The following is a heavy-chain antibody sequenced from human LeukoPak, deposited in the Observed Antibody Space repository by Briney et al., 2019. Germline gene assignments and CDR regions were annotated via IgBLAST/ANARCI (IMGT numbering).Heavy chain of an antibody. CDR1: GGYISSYY. CDR2: IYNSGTT. CDR3: AREKVAYCGGDSWCHAFDI. V-gene: IGHV4-59*01. D-gene: IGHD2-21*02. Sequence: SETLTLTCTVSGGYISSYYWSWIRQPPGKGLEWIGYIYNSGTTNYNPPLKSRVTISVDTSKNQFSLKLNSVTAADTAVYYCAREKVAYCGGDSWCHAFDIWGQGTVVTVSS. J-gene: IGHJ3*02.